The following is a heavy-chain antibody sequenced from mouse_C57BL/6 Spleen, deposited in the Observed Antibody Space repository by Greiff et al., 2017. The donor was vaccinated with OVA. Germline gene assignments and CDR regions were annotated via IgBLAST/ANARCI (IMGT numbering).Heavy chain of an antibody. D-gene: IGHD3-2*02. CDR1: GYTFTSYW. J-gene: IGHJ3*01. CDR2: IDPSDSYT. V-gene: IGHV1-50*01. CDR3: ARDGSSGAWFAY. Sequence: QVQLQQPGAELVKPGASVKLSCKASGYTFTSYWMQWVKQRPGQGLEWIGEIDPSDSYTNYNQKFKGKATLTVDTSSSTAYMQRSSLTSEDSAVYYCARDGSSGAWFAYWGQGTLVTVSA.